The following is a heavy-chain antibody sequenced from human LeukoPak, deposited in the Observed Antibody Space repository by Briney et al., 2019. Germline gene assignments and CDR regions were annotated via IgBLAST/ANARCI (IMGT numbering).Heavy chain of an antibody. V-gene: IGHV3-23*01. CDR3: AKNVYDIFGELAY. CDR2: ISGSGGRR. Sequence: PGGSLRLSCAASGFTFSSYAMRSVRPAPGEGLEGVSAISGSGGRRYYGGSVKGRFTTSRNNSKNTLYLEMNGLRAEDTAVYYCAKNVYDIFGELAYWGQGTLVTVSS. CDR1: GFTFSSYA. J-gene: IGHJ4*02. D-gene: IGHD3-9*01.